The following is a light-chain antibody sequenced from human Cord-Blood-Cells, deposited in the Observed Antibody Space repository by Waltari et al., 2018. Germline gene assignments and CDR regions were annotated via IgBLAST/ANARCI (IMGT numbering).Light chain of an antibody. CDR3: QQSYSTPWT. V-gene: IGKV1-39*01. Sequence: DIQMTQSPSSLAASVEHRVTITCRASQTISSYLNWYQQKPGKAPKLLIYAASSLQSGVPSRFSGSGSGTDFTLTISSLQPEDFATYYCQQSYSTPWTFGQGTKVEIK. CDR2: AAS. J-gene: IGKJ1*01. CDR1: QTISSY.